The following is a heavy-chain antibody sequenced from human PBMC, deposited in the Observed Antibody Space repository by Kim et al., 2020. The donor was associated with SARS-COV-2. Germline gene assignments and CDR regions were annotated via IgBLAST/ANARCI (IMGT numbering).Heavy chain of an antibody. CDR3: ARQMLGVAGTGLAFDI. Sequence: SETLSLTCTVSGGSISSSSYYWGWIRQPPGKGLEWIGSIYYSGSTYYNPSLKSRVTISVDTSKNQFSLKLSSVTAADTAVYYCARQMLGVAGTGLAFDIWGQGTMVTVSS. CDR2: IYYSGST. CDR1: GGSISSSSYY. D-gene: IGHD6-19*01. J-gene: IGHJ3*02. V-gene: IGHV4-39*01.